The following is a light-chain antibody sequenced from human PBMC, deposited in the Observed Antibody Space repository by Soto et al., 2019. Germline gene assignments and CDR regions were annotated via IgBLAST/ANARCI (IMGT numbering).Light chain of an antibody. V-gene: IGKV3-11*01. J-gene: IGKJ4*01. CDR2: DAS. CDR1: QSVSSY. CDR3: QQRSNWPPLT. Sequence: EIVLTQSPATLSLSPGERATLSCRASQSVSSYLAWYQQKPGQAPRLLISDASNRATGIPARFSGSGSGTDFTLTTSSLEPEDFAVYYCQQRSNWPPLTCGGGTKVEIK.